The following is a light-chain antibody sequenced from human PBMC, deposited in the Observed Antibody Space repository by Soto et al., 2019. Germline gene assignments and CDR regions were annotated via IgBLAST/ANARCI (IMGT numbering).Light chain of an antibody. J-gene: IGLJ2*01. V-gene: IGLV1-40*01. CDR1: SSNIGAGYD. CDR2: GNS. Sequence: QSVLTQPPSVYGAPGQRVTISCTGSSSNIGAGYDVHWYQQLPGTAPKLLIYGNSNRPSGVPDRFSGSKSGTSASLAITGLQAEDEADYYCQSYEGSLSGAVFGGGTKLTVL. CDR3: QSYEGSLSGAV.